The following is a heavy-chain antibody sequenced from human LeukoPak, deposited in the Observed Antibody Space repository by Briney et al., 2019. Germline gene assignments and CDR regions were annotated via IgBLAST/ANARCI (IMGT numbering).Heavy chain of an antibody. D-gene: IGHD1-14*01. Sequence: GESLQISCEASGYLFTNFWIAGVRQMPGKGLEWMGIIYHGDSDIRYSPSFQGQVTFSVDKSISTAFLQWSSLKASDTAMYYCARYKGTAHARSSDGMDVWGQGTTVTVSS. CDR3: ARYKGTAHARSSDGMDV. J-gene: IGHJ6*02. CDR1: GYLFTNFW. CDR2: IYHGDSDI. V-gene: IGHV5-51*01.